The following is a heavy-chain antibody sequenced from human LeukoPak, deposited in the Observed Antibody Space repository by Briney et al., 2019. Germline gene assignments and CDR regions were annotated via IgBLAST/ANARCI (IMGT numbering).Heavy chain of an antibody. CDR2: INHSGST. J-gene: IGHJ5*02. CDR3: ARGSTWVRSWFDP. Sequence: SETPSLTCAVYGGSFSGYYWSWIRQPPGKGLEWIGEINHSGSTNYNPSLKSRVTISVDTSKNQFSLKLSSVTAADTAVYYCARGSTWVRSWFDPWGQGTLVTVSS. V-gene: IGHV4-34*01. CDR1: GGSFSGYY. D-gene: IGHD2-21*01.